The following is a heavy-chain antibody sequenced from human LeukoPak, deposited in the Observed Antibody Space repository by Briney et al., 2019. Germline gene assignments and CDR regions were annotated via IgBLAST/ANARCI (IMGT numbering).Heavy chain of an antibody. V-gene: IGHV3-11*01. CDR1: GYTFSTYA. D-gene: IGHD6-13*01. J-gene: IGHJ4*02. CDR3: ARLGIITAAGSNDY. CDR2: ISYSGDTI. Sequence: PGGSLRLSCAASGYTFSTYAMSWICQAPGKGLEWVSYISYSGDTIYYADSVKGRFTVSRDNAKNSLYLQMNSLRAEDTAVYYCARLGIITAAGSNDYWGQGTLVTVSS.